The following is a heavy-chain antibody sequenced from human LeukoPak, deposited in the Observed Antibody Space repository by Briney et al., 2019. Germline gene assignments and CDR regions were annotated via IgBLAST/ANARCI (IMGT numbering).Heavy chain of an antibody. CDR3: ARDSIVYSSSWYDY. V-gene: IGHV3-30*03. J-gene: IGHJ4*02. CDR1: GFTFSSYG. CDR2: ISYDGSNK. D-gene: IGHD6-13*01. Sequence: PGRSLRLSCAASGFTFSSYGMHWVRQAPGKGLEWVAVISYDGSNKYYVDSVKGRFTISRDNAKNSLYLQMNSLRAEDTAVYYCARDSIVYSSSWYDYWGQGTLVTVSS.